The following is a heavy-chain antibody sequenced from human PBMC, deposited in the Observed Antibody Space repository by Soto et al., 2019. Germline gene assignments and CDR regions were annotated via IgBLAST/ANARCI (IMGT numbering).Heavy chain of an antibody. V-gene: IGHV4-34*01. CDR2: INHSGST. CDR3: AGTYGSGGYPIGY. Sequence: QVQLQQWGAGLLKPSETLSLTCAVYGGSFSGYYWSWIRQPPGKGLEWIGEINHSGSTNYNPSLKSRVTISVDTSKNQFSRKLSSVTAADTAVYYCAGTYGSGGYPIGYWGQGTLVTVSS. CDR1: GGSFSGYY. D-gene: IGHD3-10*01. J-gene: IGHJ4*02.